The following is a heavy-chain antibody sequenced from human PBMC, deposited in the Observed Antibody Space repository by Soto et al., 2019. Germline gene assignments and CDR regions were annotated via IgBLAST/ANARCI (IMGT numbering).Heavy chain of an antibody. Sequence: EVQLVESGGGLVKPGGSLRLSCAASGFTFSGYSMNWVRQAPGKGLEWVSSISTSSSYIYYADSVKGRFTISRDNAKNSLSLQMNSLRAEDTAVYYCASSAAAGRFDYWGQGTLVTVSS. CDR3: ASSAAAGRFDY. CDR2: ISTSSSYI. D-gene: IGHD6-13*01. V-gene: IGHV3-21*01. CDR1: GFTFSGYS. J-gene: IGHJ4*02.